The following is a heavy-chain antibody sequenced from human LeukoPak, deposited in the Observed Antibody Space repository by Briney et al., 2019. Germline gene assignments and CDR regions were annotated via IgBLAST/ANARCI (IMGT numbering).Heavy chain of an antibody. D-gene: IGHD1-1*01. J-gene: IGHJ4*02. CDR2: IYYSGST. CDR1: GGSISSYY. CDR3: ARCGPRYISDY. Sequence: SEXLSLTCTVSGGSISSYYWSWVRQPPGKGLEWIGYIYYSGSTNYNPSLTSRGTISVDKNKKQCSLKLSSVTAADTAVYYCARCGPRYISDYWGQGTLVTVSS. V-gene: IGHV4-59*01.